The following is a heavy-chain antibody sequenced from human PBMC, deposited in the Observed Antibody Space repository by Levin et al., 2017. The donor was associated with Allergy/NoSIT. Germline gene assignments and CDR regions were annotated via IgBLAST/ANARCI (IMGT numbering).Heavy chain of an antibody. J-gene: IGHJ4*02. Sequence: GASVKVSCVASGFTFSSQSMNWVRQIPGKGLEWVSYISRDSSIIYYADSVKGRFTISRDNAKNSLYLQMNSLTAEDTAVYYCARNLPAADYWGQGTLVTVSS. D-gene: IGHD2-2*01. CDR1: GFTFSSQS. CDR3: ARNLPAADY. CDR2: ISRDSSII. V-gene: IGHV3-48*01.